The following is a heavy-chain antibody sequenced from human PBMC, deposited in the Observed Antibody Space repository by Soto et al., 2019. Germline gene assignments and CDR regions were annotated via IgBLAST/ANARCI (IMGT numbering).Heavy chain of an antibody. D-gene: IGHD4-17*01. CDR3: ARHVTTVTTVDY. CDR1: GGSISSYY. V-gene: IGHV4-59*08. J-gene: IGHJ4*02. Sequence: PSETLSLTCTVSGGSISSYYWSWIRQPPGKGLEWIGYIYYSGSTNYNPSLKSRVTISVDTSKNHFSLKLSSVTAADTSVYYCARHVTTVTTVDYWGQGTLVTVSS. CDR2: IYYSGST.